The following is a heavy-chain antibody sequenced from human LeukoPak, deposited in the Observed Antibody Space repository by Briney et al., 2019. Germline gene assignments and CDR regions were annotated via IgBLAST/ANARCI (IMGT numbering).Heavy chain of an antibody. Sequence: SETLSLTCAVSGGSISSGGYSWSWIRQPPGTGLEWIGYIYHSGSTYYNPSLKSRVTISVDRSKNQFSLKLSSVTAADTAVYYCARASSVYYYGMDVWGQGTTVTVSS. CDR2: IYHSGST. V-gene: IGHV4-30-2*01. J-gene: IGHJ6*02. CDR1: GGSISSGGYS. CDR3: ARASSVYYYGMDV.